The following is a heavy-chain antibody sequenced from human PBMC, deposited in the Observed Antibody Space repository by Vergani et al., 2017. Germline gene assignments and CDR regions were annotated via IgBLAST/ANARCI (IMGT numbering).Heavy chain of an antibody. J-gene: IGHJ5*02. D-gene: IGHD5-24*01. Sequence: EVQLLESGGGLVQPGGSLRLSCAASGFTFSSYAMSWVRQAPGKGLEWVPAISGSGGSTYYADSVKGRFTISRDNSKNTLYLQMNSLRAEDTAVYYCAKDRFGRDGYNVMDCFDPWGQGTLVTVSS. CDR2: ISGSGGST. CDR3: AKDRFGRDGYNVMDCFDP. CDR1: GFTFSSYA. V-gene: IGHV3-23*01.